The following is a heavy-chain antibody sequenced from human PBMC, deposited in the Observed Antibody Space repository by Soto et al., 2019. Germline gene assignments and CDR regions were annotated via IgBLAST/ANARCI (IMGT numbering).Heavy chain of an antibody. CDR2: IIPIFGTA. Sequence: QVQLVQSGAEVKKPGSSVKVSCKASGGTFSSYAISWVRQAPGPGLEWMGGIIPIFGTANYAQKFQGRVTITADESTSTAYMELSSLRSEDTAVYYCARVGNYYGSGSRYYFDYWGQGTLVTVSS. V-gene: IGHV1-69*01. CDR3: ARVGNYYGSGSRYYFDY. J-gene: IGHJ4*02. CDR1: GGTFSSYA. D-gene: IGHD3-10*01.